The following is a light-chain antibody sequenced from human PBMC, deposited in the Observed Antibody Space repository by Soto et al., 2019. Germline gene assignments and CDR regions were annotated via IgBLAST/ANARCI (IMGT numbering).Light chain of an antibody. CDR2: QDS. V-gene: IGLV3-1*01. CDR3: SSYRSSSTLVV. J-gene: IGLJ2*01. Sequence: SYELTQPPSVSVSPGQTASITCSGDKLGDKYACWYQQKPGQSPVLVIYQDSKRPSGIPERFSGSNSGNTATLTISGLQAEDEAEYYCSSYRSSSTLVVFGGGTKLTVL. CDR1: KLGDKY.